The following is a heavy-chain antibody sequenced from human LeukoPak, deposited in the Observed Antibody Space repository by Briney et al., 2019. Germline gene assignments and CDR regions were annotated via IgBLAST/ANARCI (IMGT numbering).Heavy chain of an antibody. D-gene: IGHD2-2*01. Sequence: ASVKVPCKASGYTFTSYGISWVRQAPGQGLEWMGWISAYNGNTNYAQKLQGRVTMTTDTSTSTAYMELRSLRSDDTAVYYCARAGDIVVVPAATQFDYWGQGTLVTVSS. V-gene: IGHV1-18*04. CDR1: GYTFTSYG. CDR2: ISAYNGNT. J-gene: IGHJ4*02. CDR3: ARAGDIVVVPAATQFDY.